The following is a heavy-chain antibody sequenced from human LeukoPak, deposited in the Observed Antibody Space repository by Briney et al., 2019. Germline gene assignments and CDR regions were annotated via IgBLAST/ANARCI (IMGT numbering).Heavy chain of an antibody. J-gene: IGHJ5*02. D-gene: IGHD6-13*01. CDR1: GFTSDDYA. V-gene: IGHV3-9*02. CDR2: ISWNSGSI. CDR3: AKMAAAAVWFDP. Sequence: PGRSLRLSCAASGFTSDDYAMHWVRQAPGKGLEWVSGISWNSGSIGYADSVKGRFTISRDNAKNSLYLQMNSLRAEDTALYYCAKMAAAAVWFDPWGQGTLVTVSS.